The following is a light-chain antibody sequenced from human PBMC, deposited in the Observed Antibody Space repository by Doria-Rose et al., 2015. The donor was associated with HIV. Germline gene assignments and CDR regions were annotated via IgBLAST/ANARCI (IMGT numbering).Light chain of an antibody. Sequence: TGSSSHIGAGFDVHWYQQLPGTAPKLLIYSANNRPSGVPDRFSGSKVGTSASLAITGLQADDDADYYCQPYDSSLSGYVFGTGTKVTVL. CDR2: SAN. J-gene: IGLJ1*01. CDR3: QPYDSSLSGYV. V-gene: IGLV1-40*01. CDR1: SSHIGAGFD.